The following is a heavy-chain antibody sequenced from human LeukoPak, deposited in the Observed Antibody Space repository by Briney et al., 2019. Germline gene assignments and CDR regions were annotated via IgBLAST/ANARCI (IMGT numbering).Heavy chain of an antibody. Sequence: GGSLRLSCAASGFTFSSYAMSRVRQAPGKGLEWVSAISGSGGSTYYADSVKGRFTISRDNSKNTLYLQMNSLRAEDTAVYYCAKVCMIVVVADAFDIWGQGTMVTVSS. CDR1: GFTFSSYA. D-gene: IGHD3-22*01. V-gene: IGHV3-23*01. CDR3: AKVCMIVVVADAFDI. J-gene: IGHJ3*02. CDR2: ISGSGGST.